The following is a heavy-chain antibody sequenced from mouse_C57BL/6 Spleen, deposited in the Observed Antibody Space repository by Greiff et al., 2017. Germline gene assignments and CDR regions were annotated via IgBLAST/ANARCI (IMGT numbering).Heavy chain of an antibody. J-gene: IGHJ4*01. D-gene: IGHD1-1*01. V-gene: IGHV1-54*01. CDR1: GYAFTNYL. CDR3: ARSSYYGSSSYAMDY. CDR2: INPGSGGT. Sequence: VQLQQSGAELVRPGTSVKVSCKASGYAFTNYLIEWVKQRPGQGLEWIGVINPGSGGTNYNEKFKGKATLTADKSSSTAYMQLSSLTSEDSAVYFCARSSYYGSSSYAMDYWGQGTSVTVSS.